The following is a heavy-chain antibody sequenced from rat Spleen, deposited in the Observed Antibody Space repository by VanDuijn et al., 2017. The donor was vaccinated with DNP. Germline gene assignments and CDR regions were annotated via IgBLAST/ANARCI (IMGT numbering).Heavy chain of an antibody. Sequence: EVLLVESDGGLVQPGRSLKLSCAVSGFTFSDYYMAWVRQAPAKGLEWVATISYNGGTPYYRDSVKGRFTISRDNAQSTLYLQMDSLRSEDTATYYCARHRTIMPYYYAMDAWGQGASVIVSS. V-gene: IGHV5-7*01. CDR1: GFTFSDYY. CDR3: ARHRTIMPYYYAMDA. J-gene: IGHJ4*01. D-gene: IGHD1-12*01. CDR2: ISYNGGTP.